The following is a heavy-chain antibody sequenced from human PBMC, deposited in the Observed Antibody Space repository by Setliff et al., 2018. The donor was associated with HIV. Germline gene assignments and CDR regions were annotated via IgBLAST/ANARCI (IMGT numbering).Heavy chain of an antibody. D-gene: IGHD3-22*01. CDR1: GFNFGDYG. V-gene: IGHV3-49*04. Sequence: GGSLRLSCTASGFNFGDYGVSWVRQAPGKGLEWIGFIRSRTQGGAPEYAASVQSRFTISRDESKSIAYLQTNSLKTEDTALYYCTRAFYYDSSRYYKDYFDYWGHGALVTVSS. J-gene: IGHJ4*01. CDR3: TRAFYYDSSRYYKDYFDY. CDR2: IRSRTQGGAP.